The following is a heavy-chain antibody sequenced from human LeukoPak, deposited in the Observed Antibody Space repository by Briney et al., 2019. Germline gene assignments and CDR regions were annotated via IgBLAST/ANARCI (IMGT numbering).Heavy chain of an antibody. D-gene: IGHD3-22*01. CDR2: VYYSGST. J-gene: IGHJ6*02. V-gene: IGHV4-59*01. Sequence: PSETLSLTCTVSGGSINTYYWSWIRQPPGKGLEWIGYVYYSGSTYYNPSLKSRVTMSIDTSKNQFSLKLSSVTAADTAVYYCARDTAGYDSRRSYYYYYGMDVWGQGTTVTVSS. CDR3: ARDTAGYDSRRSYYYYYGMDV. CDR1: GGSINTYY.